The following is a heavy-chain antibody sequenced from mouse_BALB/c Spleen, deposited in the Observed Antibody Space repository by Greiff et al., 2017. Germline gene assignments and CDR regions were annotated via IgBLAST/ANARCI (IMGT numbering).Heavy chain of an antibody. D-gene: IGHD3-3*01. CDR2: IYPGSGST. CDR3: TRKGTSFDY. V-gene: IGHV1S22*01. J-gene: IGHJ2*01. CDR1: GYTFTSYW. Sequence: KQPGSELVRPGASVKLSCKASGYTFTSYWMHWVKQRPGQGLEWIGNIYPGSGSTNYDEKFKSKATLTVDTSSSTAYMQLSSLTSEDSAVYYCTRKGTSFDYWGQGTTLTVSS.